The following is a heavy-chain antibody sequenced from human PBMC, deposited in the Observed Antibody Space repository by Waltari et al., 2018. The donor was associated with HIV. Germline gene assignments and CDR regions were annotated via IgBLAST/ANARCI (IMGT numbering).Heavy chain of an antibody. J-gene: IGHJ5*02. CDR2: IKPNSGGT. Sequence: QVQLVQSGAELKKPGASVKVSCKASGYTFSDYYMHWVRQAPGQGLEWMGWIKPNSGGTRYAEKFQGRVTMTRDTSISTAYMELSRLRFDDTAVYYCARVFRGTVNYFDSRLGHWGQGTLVTVSS. D-gene: IGHD3-22*01. CDR1: GYTFSDYY. V-gene: IGHV1-2*02. CDR3: ARVFRGTVNYFDSRLGH.